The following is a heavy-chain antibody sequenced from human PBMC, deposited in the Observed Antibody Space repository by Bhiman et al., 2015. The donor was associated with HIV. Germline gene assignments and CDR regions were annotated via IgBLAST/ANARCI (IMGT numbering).Heavy chain of an antibody. CDR1: GFTVITSY. CDR3: ARRGYSGYEAHFDY. J-gene: IGHJ4*02. D-gene: IGHD5-12*01. Sequence: VHLVESGGGLIQPGGSLRLSCAASGFTVITSYMSWVRQAPGKGLEWVSYISSSGGTTYYVDSVKGRFTISRDNAKNSLYLQMNSLRAEDTAVYYCARRGYSGYEAHFDYWGQGTLVTVSS. V-gene: IGHV3-11*04. CDR2: ISSSGGTT.